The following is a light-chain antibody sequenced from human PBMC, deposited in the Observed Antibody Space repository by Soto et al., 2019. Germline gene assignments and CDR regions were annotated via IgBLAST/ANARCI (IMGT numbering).Light chain of an antibody. V-gene: IGLV2-14*01. CDR3: SSYTSSRAYV. CDR2: EVS. CDR1: ISDVGGYNY. J-gene: IGLJ1*01. Sequence: QSLLNQPASVSGSPGQSITIACTGTISDVGGYNYVSWYQQQSGKAPKLMIHEVSNRPSGVSNRFSGSKSGNTASLTISGLQAQDEADYYCSSYTSSRAYVFGLGTKV.